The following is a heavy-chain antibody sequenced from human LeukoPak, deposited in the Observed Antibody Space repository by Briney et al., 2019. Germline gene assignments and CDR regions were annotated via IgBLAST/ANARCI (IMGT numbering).Heavy chain of an antibody. D-gene: IGHD2-21*01. CDR2: ISYDGSNE. CDR3: AKEFNRGLPDY. Sequence: GSLRLSCAASGFTFSTYGMHWVRQAPCKGLEWVAVISYDGSNEYYADSVKGRFTISRDNSKNTLYLQMSSLRAEDTAVYYCAKEFNRGLPDYWGQGTLVTVPS. V-gene: IGHV3-30*18. J-gene: IGHJ4*02. CDR1: GFTFSTYG.